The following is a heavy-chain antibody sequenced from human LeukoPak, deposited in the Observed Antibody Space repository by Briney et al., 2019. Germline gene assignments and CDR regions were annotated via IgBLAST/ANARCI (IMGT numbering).Heavy chain of an antibody. D-gene: IGHD1-26*01. CDR1: GFTFSSHW. CDR2: INTDGSST. V-gene: IGHV3-74*01. J-gene: IGHJ4*02. CDR3: ARDEVGATPFDY. Sequence: PGGSLRLSCAASGFTFSSHWMHWVRQAPGKGLVCVSRINTDGSSTSYADSVKGRFTISRDNAKNTLYLQMNSLRAEDTAVYYCARDEVGATPFDYWGQGTLVTVSS.